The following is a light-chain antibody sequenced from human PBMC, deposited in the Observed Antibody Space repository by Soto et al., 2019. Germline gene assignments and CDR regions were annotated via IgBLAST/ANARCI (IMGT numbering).Light chain of an antibody. J-gene: IGLJ2*01. CDR3: AAWDDGLSGSYVV. CDR2: INN. V-gene: IGLV1-47*02. Sequence: QAVVTQPPSASGTPGQRVTISCSGSSSNIGSNYVYWYQQLPGTAPKLLIYINNQRPSGVPNRFSGSKSGTSASLAISGLRSEDEADYYCAAWDDGLSGSYVVFGGGTKLTVL. CDR1: SSNIGSNY.